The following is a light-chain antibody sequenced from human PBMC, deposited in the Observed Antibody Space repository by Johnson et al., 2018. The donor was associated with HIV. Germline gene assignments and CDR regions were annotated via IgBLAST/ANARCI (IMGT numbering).Light chain of an antibody. CDR1: SSNIENNY. J-gene: IGLJ1*01. V-gene: IGLV1-51*01. CDR2: DNN. Sequence: QSVLTQPPSVSAAPGQKVTISCSGSSSNIENNYLSWYQQLPHTAPRLLISDNNKRPSGIPDRFSGSKSGTSATLGITGLQTGDEADYYCGTWDSSLSAGGYVFGTGTKVTVL. CDR3: GTWDSSLSAGGYV.